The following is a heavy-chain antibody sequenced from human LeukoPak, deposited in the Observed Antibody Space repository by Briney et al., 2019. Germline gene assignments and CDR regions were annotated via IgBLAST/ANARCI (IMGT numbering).Heavy chain of an antibody. Sequence: SETPSLTCTVSGGSISGYFWSWIRQPAGKGLEWIGRIYSSGSNNYNPSLKSRVTMSLDTSKNQLSPNLSSVTAADTAVYYCAREPTSGREPTSGRPLDYWGQGTLVTVSS. D-gene: IGHD5-12*01. CDR1: GGSISGYF. CDR2: IYSSGSN. CDR3: AREPTSGREPTSGRPLDY. V-gene: IGHV4-4*07. J-gene: IGHJ4*02.